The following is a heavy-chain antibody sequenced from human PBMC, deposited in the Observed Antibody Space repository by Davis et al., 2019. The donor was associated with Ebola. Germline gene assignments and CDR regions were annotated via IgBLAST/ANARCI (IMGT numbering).Heavy chain of an antibody. CDR2: ISYDGSNK. CDR1: GCNMSSEA. V-gene: IGHV3-30*04. CDR3: ARGYSSSWYSSFDP. J-gene: IGHJ5*02. D-gene: IGHD6-13*01. Sequence: GESLKISCAASGCNMSSEAMHWVRQAPGKGLEWVAVISYDGSNKYYVDSVKGRFTISRDNSKNTLYLQMNSLRAEDTAVYYCARGYSSSWYSSFDPWGQGTLVTVSS.